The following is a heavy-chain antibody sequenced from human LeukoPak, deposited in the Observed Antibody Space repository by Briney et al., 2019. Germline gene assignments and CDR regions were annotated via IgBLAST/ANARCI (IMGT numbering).Heavy chain of an antibody. J-gene: IGHJ4*02. Sequence: GGSLRLSCSASGFTFSSYAMHWVRQAPGKGLEYVSAISSNGGSTYYADSVKGRFTISRDNSKNTLYLQMSSLRAEDTAVYYCVKDGHHKPVVVVAVDYWGQGTLVTVSS. CDR1: GFTFSSYA. CDR2: ISSNGGST. CDR3: VKDGHHKPVVVVAVDY. V-gene: IGHV3-64D*06. D-gene: IGHD2-15*01.